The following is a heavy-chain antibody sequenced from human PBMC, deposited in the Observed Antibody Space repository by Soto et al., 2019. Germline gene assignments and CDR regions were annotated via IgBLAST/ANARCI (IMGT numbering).Heavy chain of an antibody. CDR3: AAYVVGATGEDYFDY. CDR2: IYYSGST. D-gene: IGHD1-26*01. Sequence: LSLTCTVSGGSISSYYWSWIRQPPGKGLERIGYIYYSGSTNYNPSLKSRVTISVDTSKNQFSLKLSSVTAADTAVYYCAAYVVGATGEDYFDYWGQGTLVTVSS. V-gene: IGHV4-59*01. CDR1: GGSISSYY. J-gene: IGHJ4*02.